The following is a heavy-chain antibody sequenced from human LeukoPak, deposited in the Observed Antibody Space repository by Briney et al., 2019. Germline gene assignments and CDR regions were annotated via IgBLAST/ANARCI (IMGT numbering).Heavy chain of an antibody. J-gene: IGHJ4*02. CDR2: IYHSGST. V-gene: IGHV4-39*07. CDR1: GGSISSSSYY. D-gene: IGHD3-10*01. Sequence: PSETLSLTCTVSGGSISSSSYYWGWIRQPPGKGLEWIGYIYHSGSTYYNPSLKSRVTISVDKSKNQFSLKLSSVTAADAAVYYCASRYYGSGSYRSYYWGQGTLVTVSS. CDR3: ASRYYGSGSYRSYY.